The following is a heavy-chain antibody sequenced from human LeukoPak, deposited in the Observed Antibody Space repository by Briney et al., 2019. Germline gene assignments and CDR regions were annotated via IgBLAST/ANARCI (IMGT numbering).Heavy chain of an antibody. CDR2: ISGRGDRT. CDR1: RFSFSSYA. CDR3: LIPAMNY. Sequence: GGSLRLSCEVSRFSFSSYAMTWVRQAPGKGLKWVSAISGRGDRTSYADSVKGRVTISRDNSKNTLYLQMNSLRVEDTAVYYPLIPAMNYWGQGTLVIVSS. J-gene: IGHJ4*02. D-gene: IGHD2-2*01. V-gene: IGHV3-23*01.